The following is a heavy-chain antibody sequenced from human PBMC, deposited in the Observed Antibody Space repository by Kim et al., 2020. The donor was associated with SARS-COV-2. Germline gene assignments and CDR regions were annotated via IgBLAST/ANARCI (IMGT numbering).Heavy chain of an antibody. Sequence: GGSLRLYCSASGFTFSSYAMHWVRQAPGKGLEYVSAISSNGGSTYYADSVKGRFTISRDNSKNTLYLQMSSLRAEDTAVYYCVKDRGCSGGSCYSGDWFDPWGQGTLVTVSS. V-gene: IGHV3-64D*09. CDR2: ISSNGGST. CDR1: GFTFSSYA. CDR3: VKDRGCSGGSCYSGDWFDP. J-gene: IGHJ5*02. D-gene: IGHD2-15*01.